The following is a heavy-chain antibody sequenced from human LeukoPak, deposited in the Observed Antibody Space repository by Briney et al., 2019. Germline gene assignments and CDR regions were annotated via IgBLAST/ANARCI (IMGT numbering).Heavy chain of an antibody. J-gene: IGHJ3*02. CDR2: ISSSSSYI. Sequence: KPGGSLRLSCAASGFTFTSYSMNLVRQAPGKGLEWVSSISSSSSYIYYADSVKGRFTISRDNAKNSLYLQMNSLRAEDTAVYYCPASLFTMIVVPEGGAFDIWGQGTMVTVSS. CDR3: PASLFTMIVVPEGGAFDI. CDR1: GFTFTSYS. V-gene: IGHV3-21*01. D-gene: IGHD3-22*01.